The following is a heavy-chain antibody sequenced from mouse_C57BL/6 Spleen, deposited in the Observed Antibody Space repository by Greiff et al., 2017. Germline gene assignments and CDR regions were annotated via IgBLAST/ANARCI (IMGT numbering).Heavy chain of an antibody. D-gene: IGHD1-1*01. V-gene: IGHV7-3*01. J-gene: IGHJ4*01. CDR3: ARIFLPYYYYAMDY. Sequence: DVTLVESGGGLVQPGGSLCLSCAASGFTFTDYYLSWVRQPPGKALEWLGFIRNKANGYTTEYSASVQGRFTISRDNFQSILYLQVNALRAEDSATYYCARIFLPYYYYAMDYWGQGTSVTGSS. CDR2: IRNKANGYTT. CDR1: GFTFTDYY.